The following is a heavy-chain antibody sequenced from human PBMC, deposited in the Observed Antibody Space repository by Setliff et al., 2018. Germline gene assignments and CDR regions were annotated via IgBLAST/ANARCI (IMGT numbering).Heavy chain of an antibody. Sequence: TLSLTCPVSGYPINTHYWSWIRQSPGKGLEWIGYVYTSGSTNYNPSLKSRVTISVDTSKNQFSLKLSSVTAADTAVYYCARSRGYKHDSSGYYYDHYYYYYMDVWGKGTPVTVSS. J-gene: IGHJ6*03. CDR1: GYPINTHY. CDR2: VYTSGST. V-gene: IGHV4-4*08. CDR3: ARSRGYKHDSSGYYYDHYYYYYMDV. D-gene: IGHD3-22*01.